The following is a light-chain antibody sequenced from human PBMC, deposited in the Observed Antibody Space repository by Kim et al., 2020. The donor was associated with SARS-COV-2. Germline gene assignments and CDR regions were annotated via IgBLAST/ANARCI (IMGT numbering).Light chain of an antibody. CDR3: QAWDSSTAV. CDR1: KLGDKY. CDR2: QDS. V-gene: IGLV3-1*01. Sequence: VSPGQTASITCSGDKLGDKYACWYQQKSGQSPVLVIYQDSKRPSGIPERFSGSNSGNTATLTISGTQAMDEADYYCQAWDSSTAVFGGGTKVTVL. J-gene: IGLJ2*01.